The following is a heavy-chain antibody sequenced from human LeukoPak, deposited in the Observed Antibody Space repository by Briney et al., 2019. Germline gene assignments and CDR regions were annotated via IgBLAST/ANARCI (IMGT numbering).Heavy chain of an antibody. D-gene: IGHD3-22*01. V-gene: IGHV4-59*01. CDR1: GGSISSYY. CDR2: IYYSGST. CDR3: ARVAPYYYDSSGPPLWAFDI. J-gene: IGHJ3*02. Sequence: SETLSLTCTVSGGSISSYYWSRIRQPPGRGLEWIGYIYYSGSTNYNPSLKSRVSISVDTSKNQFSLKLSSVTAADTAVYYCARVAPYYYDSSGPPLWAFDIWGQGTMVTVSS.